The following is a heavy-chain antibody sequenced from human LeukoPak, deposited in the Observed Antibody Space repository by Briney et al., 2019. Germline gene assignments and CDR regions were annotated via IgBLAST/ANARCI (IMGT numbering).Heavy chain of an antibody. CDR1: GYTFTSYG. D-gene: IGHD3-22*01. V-gene: IGHV1-69*05. J-gene: IGHJ4*02. CDR2: IIPIFGTA. CDR3: ARALYYYDSSGYYGY. Sequence: SVKVSCKASGYTFTSYGISWVRQAPGQGLEWMGRIIPIFGTANYAQKFQGRVTITTDESTSTAYMELSSLRSEDTAVYYCARALYYYDSSGYYGYWGQGTLVTVSS.